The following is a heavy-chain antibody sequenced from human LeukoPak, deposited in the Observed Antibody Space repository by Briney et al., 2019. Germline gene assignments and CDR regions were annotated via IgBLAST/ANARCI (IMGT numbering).Heavy chain of an antibody. V-gene: IGHV4-34*01. CDR2: INHSGST. J-gene: IGHJ3*02. CDR3: ARRWLTRKRRAGWLQLVRGGSDAFDI. CDR1: GGSISSYY. D-gene: IGHD5-24*01. Sequence: SETLSLTCTVSGGSISSYYWSWIRQPPGKGLEWIGEINHSGSTNYNPSLKSRVTISVDTSKNQFSLKLSSVTAADTAVYYCARRWLTRKRRAGWLQLVRGGSDAFDIWGQGTMVTVSS.